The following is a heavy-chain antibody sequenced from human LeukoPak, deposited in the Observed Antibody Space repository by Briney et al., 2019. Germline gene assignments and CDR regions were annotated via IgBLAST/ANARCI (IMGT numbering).Heavy chain of an antibody. CDR1: GFTFSSYS. CDR3: ARVRRGYSGYAFDY. D-gene: IGHD5-12*01. V-gene: IGHV3-21*01. Sequence: GGSLRLPCAASGFTFSSYSMNWVRQALGKGLEWVSSISSSSSYIYYADSVKGRFTIFRDNAKNSLYLQMNSLRAEDTAVYYCARVRRGYSGYAFDYWGQGTLVTVSS. J-gene: IGHJ4*02. CDR2: ISSSSSYI.